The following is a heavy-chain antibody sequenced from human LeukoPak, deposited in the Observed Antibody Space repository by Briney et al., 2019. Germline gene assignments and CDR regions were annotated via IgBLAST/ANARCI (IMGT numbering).Heavy chain of an antibody. CDR3: ARDSFYYGMDV. V-gene: IGHV1-69*13. CDR1: GGTFTSYA. J-gene: IGHJ6*02. CDR2: TIPIFGTA. Sequence: SVKVSCKASGGTFTSYAIRWGRQAPGRRLEWMGGTIPIFGTANYAQKFQGRVTITADESTSTAYMELSSLRSEDTAVYYCARDSFYYGMDVWGQGTTVTVSS.